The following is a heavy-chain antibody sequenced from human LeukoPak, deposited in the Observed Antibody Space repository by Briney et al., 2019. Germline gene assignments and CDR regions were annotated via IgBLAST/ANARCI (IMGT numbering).Heavy chain of an antibody. D-gene: IGHD3/OR15-3a*01. CDR2: IRDSGEA. CDR1: GFRVSDYY. V-gene: IGHV3-66*03. J-gene: IGHJ5*02. Sequence: GGSLRLSCAVSGFRVSDYYMRWVRQAPGKGLEWVGLIRDSGEAFYADFARGRFAISRDESENTLYLQMNSLRVEDTADFCARDRAANQDWVEFDPWGQGTPVIVSS. CDR3: ARDRAANQDWVEFDP.